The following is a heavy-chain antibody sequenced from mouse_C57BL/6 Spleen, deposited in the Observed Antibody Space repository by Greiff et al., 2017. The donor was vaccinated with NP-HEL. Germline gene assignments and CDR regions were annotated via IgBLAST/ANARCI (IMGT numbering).Heavy chain of an antibody. J-gene: IGHJ1*03. CDR2: FYPGSGSI. Sequence: QVHVKQSGAELVKPGASVKLSCKASGYTFTEYTIHWVKQRSGQGLEWIGWFYPGSGSIKYNEKFKDKATLTADRSSSTVYMELSRLTSEDSAVYFCARHETGNYDFYWYFDVWGTGTTVTVSS. V-gene: IGHV1-62-2*01. CDR3: ARHETGNYDFYWYFDV. D-gene: IGHD2-1*01. CDR1: GYTFTEYT.